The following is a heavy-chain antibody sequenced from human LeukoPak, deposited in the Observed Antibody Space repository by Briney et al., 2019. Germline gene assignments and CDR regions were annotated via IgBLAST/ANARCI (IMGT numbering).Heavy chain of an antibody. CDR2: IIPIFGTA. J-gene: IGHJ5*02. Sequence: SVKVSCKASGGTFSSYAISWARQAPGQGLEWMGGIIPIFGTANYAQKFQGRVTITADESTSTAYMELSSLRSEDTAVYYCARAVEYCSSTSCYPYNWFDPWGQGTLVTVSS. D-gene: IGHD2-2*01. CDR1: GGTFSSYA. V-gene: IGHV1-69*01. CDR3: ARAVEYCSSTSCYPYNWFDP.